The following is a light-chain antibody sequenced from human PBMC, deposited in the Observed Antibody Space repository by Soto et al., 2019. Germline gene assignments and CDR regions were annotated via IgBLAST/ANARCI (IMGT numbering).Light chain of an antibody. CDR2: EVI. V-gene: IGLV2-8*01. J-gene: IGLJ3*02. Sequence: QSVLTQPPSASGSPGQSVTISCTGTSSDIGGYKYVSWYQQRPGKAPKLMIYEVIKRPSGVPDRFSGSKSGDTASLTVSGLQAEDEADYYCSSYAGNNKRVFVGGTKLTVL. CDR1: SSDIGGYKY. CDR3: SSYAGNNKRV.